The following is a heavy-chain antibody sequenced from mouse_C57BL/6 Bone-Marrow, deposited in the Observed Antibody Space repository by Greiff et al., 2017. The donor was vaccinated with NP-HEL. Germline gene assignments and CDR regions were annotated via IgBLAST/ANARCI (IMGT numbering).Heavy chain of an antibody. CDR3: VFNSFITTYAMDY. J-gene: IGHJ4*01. Sequence: VQLKQSGAELVKPGASVKLSCTASGFNIKDYYMHWVKQRTEQGLEWIGRIDPEDGETKYAPKFQGKATITADTSSNTAYLQLSSLTSEDTAVYYCVFNSFITTYAMDYWGQGTSVTVSS. CDR2: IDPEDGET. D-gene: IGHD1-1*01. CDR1: GFNIKDYY. V-gene: IGHV14-2*01.